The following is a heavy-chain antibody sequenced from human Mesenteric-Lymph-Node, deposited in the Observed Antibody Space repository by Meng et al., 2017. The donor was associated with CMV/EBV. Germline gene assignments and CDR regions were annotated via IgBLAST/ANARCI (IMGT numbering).Heavy chain of an antibody. V-gene: IGHV1-2*02. Sequence: ASVKVSCKASGYTFTGYYMHWVRQAPGQGLEWMGWINPNSGGTNYAQKFQGRVTMTRDTSISTAYMELSRLRSDDTAVYYCARARRYRLLYGRYYFDYWGQGTLVTVSS. J-gene: IGHJ4*02. CDR2: INPNSGGT. CDR1: GYTFTGYY. CDR3: ARARRYRLLYGRYYFDY. D-gene: IGHD2-2*02.